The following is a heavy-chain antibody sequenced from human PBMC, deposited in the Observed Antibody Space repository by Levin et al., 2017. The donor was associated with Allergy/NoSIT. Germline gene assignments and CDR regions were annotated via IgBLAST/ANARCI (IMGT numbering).Heavy chain of an antibody. CDR1: GFTFSSYA. Sequence: LSLTCAASGFTFSSYAMHWVRQAPGKGLEWVAVISYDGSNKYYADSVKGRFTISRDNSKNTLYLQMNSLRAEDTAVYYCARAGKYFYCSGGSCYQKKYYYYGMDVWGQGTTVTVSS. CDR3: ARAGKYFYCSGGSCYQKKYYYYGMDV. CDR2: ISYDGSNK. V-gene: IGHV3-30-3*01. J-gene: IGHJ6*02. D-gene: IGHD2-15*01.